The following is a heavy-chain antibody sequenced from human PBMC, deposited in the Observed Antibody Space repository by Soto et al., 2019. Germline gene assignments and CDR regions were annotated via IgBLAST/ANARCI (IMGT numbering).Heavy chain of an antibody. D-gene: IGHD6-13*01. Sequence: SETLSLTCAVYGGSFSGYYWSWIRQPPGKGLEWIGEINHSGSTNYNPSLKSRVTISVDTSKNQFSLKLSSVTAADTAVYYCGRAAGTTYYYYYYYMDVWGKGTTVTVSS. CDR3: GRAAGTTYYYYYYYMDV. J-gene: IGHJ6*03. CDR1: GGSFSGYY. V-gene: IGHV4-34*01. CDR2: INHSGST.